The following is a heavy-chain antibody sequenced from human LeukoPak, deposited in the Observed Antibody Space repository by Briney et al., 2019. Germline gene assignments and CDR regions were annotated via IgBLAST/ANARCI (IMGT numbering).Heavy chain of an antibody. V-gene: IGHV3-48*03. CDR1: GFTFSSYE. CDR2: ISSSGSTI. Sequence: GGSLRLSCAASGFTFSSYEMNWVRQAPGKGLEWVSYISSSGSTIYYADSVKGRFTISRDNSKNTLYLQMGSLRAEDMAVYYCARGWYSSSWYFPVWFDPWGQGTLVTVSS. CDR3: ARGWYSSSWYFPVWFDP. J-gene: IGHJ5*02. D-gene: IGHD6-13*01.